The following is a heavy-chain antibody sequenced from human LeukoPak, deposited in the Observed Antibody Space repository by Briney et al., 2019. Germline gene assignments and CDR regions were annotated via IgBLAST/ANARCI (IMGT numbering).Heavy chain of an antibody. V-gene: IGHV4-34*01. D-gene: IGHD3-10*01. CDR3: ARGGLVYHYGSGRNRLDP. J-gene: IGHJ5*02. CDR1: GGSFSGYY. Sequence: SETLSLTCAVYGGSFSGYYWSWIRQPPGKGLEWIGEINHSGSTNYNPSLKSRVTISVDTSKNQFSLKLSSVTAADTAVYYCARGGLVYHYGSGRNRLDPWGQGTLVTVSS. CDR2: INHSGST.